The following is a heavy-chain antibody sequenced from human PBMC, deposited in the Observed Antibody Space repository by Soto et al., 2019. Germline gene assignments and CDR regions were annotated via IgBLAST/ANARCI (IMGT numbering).Heavy chain of an antibody. D-gene: IGHD4-17*01. CDR2: ISGSGGST. CDR3: AKDLSYADYGDEWAFDI. J-gene: IGHJ3*02. V-gene: IGHV3-23*01. CDR1: GFTFSSYA. Sequence: GGSLRLSCAASGFTFSSYAMSWVRQAPGKGLEWVSAISGSGGSTYYADSVKGRFTISRDNSKNTLYLQMNSLRAEDTAVYYCAKDLSYADYGDEWAFDIWGQGTMVTVSS.